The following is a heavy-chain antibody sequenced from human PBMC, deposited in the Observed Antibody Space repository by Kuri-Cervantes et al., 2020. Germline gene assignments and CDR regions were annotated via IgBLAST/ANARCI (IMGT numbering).Heavy chain of an antibody. CDR1: GFTFSSYA. CDR2: ISSSGGST. V-gene: IGHV3-23*01. J-gene: IGHJ2*01. Sequence: GESLKISCAASGFTFSSYAMSWVRQAPGKGLEWVSAISSSGGSTYYADSVKGRFTISRDNAKNSLYLQMNSLRAEDTAVYYCARVFDLWGRGTLVTVSS. CDR3: ARVFDL.